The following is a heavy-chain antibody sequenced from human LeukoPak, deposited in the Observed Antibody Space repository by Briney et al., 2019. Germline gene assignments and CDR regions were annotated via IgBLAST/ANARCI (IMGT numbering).Heavy chain of an antibody. CDR1: GYSFTNYW. J-gene: IGHJ3*02. Sequence: GESLKISCKGSGYSFTNYWIGWVRQMPGKGLEWMGTICPGDPDTTYSPSFQGQVTMSADKSISTAYLQWSSLTASDTAMYYCARVATIYDAFDIWGQGTMVTVSS. CDR3: ARVATIYDAFDI. D-gene: IGHD5-24*01. CDR2: ICPGDPDT. V-gene: IGHV5-51*01.